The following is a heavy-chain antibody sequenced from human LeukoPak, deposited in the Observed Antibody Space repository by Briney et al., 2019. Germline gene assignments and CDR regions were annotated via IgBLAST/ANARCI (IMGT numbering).Heavy chain of an antibody. J-gene: IGHJ5*02. CDR3: AKTISGYCTRTRCLNWFDP. CDR2: ISDSGTT. CDR1: GFTFSRYA. Sequence: GGSLRLSCAASGFTFSRYAMTWVRQAPGKGLEWVSTISDSGTTYYADSVKGRFTISRDNSKNTLYLQMNSLRAEDTALYSCAKTISGYCTRTRCLNWFDPWGPGTLVTVSS. V-gene: IGHV3-23*01. D-gene: IGHD2-2*03.